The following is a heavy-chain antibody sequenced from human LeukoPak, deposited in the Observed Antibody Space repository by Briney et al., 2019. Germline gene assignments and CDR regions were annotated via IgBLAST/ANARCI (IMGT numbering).Heavy chain of an antibody. CDR1: GFTFSSYG. D-gene: IGHD3-3*01. V-gene: IGHV3-33*03. CDR3: AFFWSGYSSGMDV. Sequence: QPGGSLRLSCAASGFTFSSYGMHWVRQAPGKGLEWVAVIWYDGSNKYYADSVKGRFTISRDNAKNTMYLQMNSLRAEDTAVYYCAFFWSGYSSGMDVWGQGTTVTVSS. CDR2: IWYDGSNK. J-gene: IGHJ6*02.